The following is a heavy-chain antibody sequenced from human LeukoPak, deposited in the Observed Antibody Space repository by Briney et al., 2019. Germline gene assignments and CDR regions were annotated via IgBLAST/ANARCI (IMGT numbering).Heavy chain of an antibody. D-gene: IGHD6-13*01. CDR2: VSWSSASI. V-gene: IGHV3-9*01. CDR3: AKGNTHSAALGTFYY. J-gene: IGHJ4*02. CDR1: GFSFDDYA. Sequence: LAGGSLRLSCAASGFSFDDYAMHWVRQGPGKGLERVSGVSWSSASIYYADFVKGRFTISRDNAKNSLYLQMNSLRAEDTALYYCAKGNTHSAALGTFYYWGQGDLVSVSS.